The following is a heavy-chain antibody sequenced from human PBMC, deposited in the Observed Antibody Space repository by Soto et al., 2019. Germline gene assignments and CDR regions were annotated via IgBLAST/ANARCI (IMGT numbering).Heavy chain of an antibody. V-gene: IGHV1-3*01. J-gene: IGHJ5*02. CDR3: ARGTQGQLVHNWFDP. CDR2: INAGNGTA. D-gene: IGHD6-13*01. Sequence: ASVKVSWKASGYGITIYAMHWVRQAPGQRLEWMGGINAGNGTANYTQKFQGRVTITADESTSTAYMELSSLRSEDTAVYYCARGTQGQLVHNWFDPWGQGTLVTVSS. CDR1: GYGITIYA.